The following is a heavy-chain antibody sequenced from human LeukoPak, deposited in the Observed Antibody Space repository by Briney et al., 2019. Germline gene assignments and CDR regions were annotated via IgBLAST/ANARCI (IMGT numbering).Heavy chain of an antibody. CDR1: GFTFETYW. CDR3: TRGETMDV. V-gene: IGHV3-7*01. J-gene: IGHJ6*03. D-gene: IGHD5-24*01. Sequence: GGSLRLSCEVSGFTFETYWMSWVRQAPGKELEWVANIDEDGNEEHYVRSVKGRFTISRDNAKNLVYLQMNSLRVDDTAVYYCTRGETMDVWGKGTTVTVSS. CDR2: IDEDGNEE.